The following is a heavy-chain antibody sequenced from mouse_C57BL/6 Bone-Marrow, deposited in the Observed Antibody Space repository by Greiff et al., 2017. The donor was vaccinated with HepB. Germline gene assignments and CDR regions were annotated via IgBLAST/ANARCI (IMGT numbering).Heavy chain of an antibody. CDR2: IDPSDSYT. V-gene: IGHV1-50*01. Sequence: QVQLQQPGAELVKPGASVKLSCKASGYTFTSYWMQWVKQRPGQGLEWIGEIDPSDSYTNYNQKFKGKATLTVDTSSSTAYMQLSSLTSEDSAVYYCARRDRDDWGQGTTLTVSS. J-gene: IGHJ2*01. CDR1: GYTFTSYW. CDR3: ARRDRDD.